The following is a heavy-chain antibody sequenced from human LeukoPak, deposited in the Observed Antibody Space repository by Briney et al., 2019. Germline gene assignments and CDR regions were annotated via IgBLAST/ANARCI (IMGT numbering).Heavy chain of an antibody. CDR2: INPNSGGT. V-gene: IGHV1-2*02. D-gene: IGHD3-9*01. CDR1: GYTFTGYY. Sequence: ASVKVSCKASGYTFTGYYMHWVRQAPGQGLEWMGWINPNSGGTNYAQKFQGRVTMTRDTSISTAYRELSRLRSDDTAVYYCARDLYFDWLSADYWGQGTLVTVSS. CDR3: ARDLYFDWLSADY. J-gene: IGHJ4*02.